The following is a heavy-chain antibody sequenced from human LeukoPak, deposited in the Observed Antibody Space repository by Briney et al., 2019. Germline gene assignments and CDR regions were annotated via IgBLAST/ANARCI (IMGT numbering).Heavy chain of an antibody. CDR2: ILSDGSKE. V-gene: IGHV3-33*01. CDR3: ARDDDRPDNGLDY. D-gene: IGHD3-22*01. J-gene: IGHJ4*02. Sequence: PGGSLRLSCAASGFTFSSYGMHWVRQAPGKGLEWVAVILSDGSKEFYTDSVKGRFTISRDNSKNTLYLQMNSLRAEDTAVYYCARDDDRPDNGLDYWGQGTLVTVSS. CDR1: GFTFSSYG.